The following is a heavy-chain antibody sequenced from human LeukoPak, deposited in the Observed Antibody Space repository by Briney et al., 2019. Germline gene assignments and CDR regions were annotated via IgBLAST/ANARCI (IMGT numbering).Heavy chain of an antibody. CDR2: IWYDGSNK. D-gene: IGHD3-3*01. Sequence: GGSLRLSCAASGFTFSSYGMHWVRQAPGKGLEWVAVIWYDGSNKYYADSVKGRFTISRDNSKNTLYLQMNSLRAEDTAVYYCATTLTYYDFWSGYSGAFDIWGQGTMVTVSS. CDR3: ATTLTYYDFWSGYSGAFDI. V-gene: IGHV3-33*01. J-gene: IGHJ3*02. CDR1: GFTFSSYG.